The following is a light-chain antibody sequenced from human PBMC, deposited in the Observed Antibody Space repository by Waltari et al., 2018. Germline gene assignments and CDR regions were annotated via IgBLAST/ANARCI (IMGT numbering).Light chain of an antibody. CDR2: EGS. Sequence: QSALTQPASVSGSPGQSITIPCTGTSSDVGRYNLVSRYQQHPGKAPKLMIYEGSKRPSGVSNRFSGSKSGNTASLTISGLQAEDEADYYCCSYAGSSTFHVVFGGGTKLTVL. CDR3: CSYAGSSTFHVV. V-gene: IGLV2-23*03. J-gene: IGLJ2*01. CDR1: SSDVGRYNL.